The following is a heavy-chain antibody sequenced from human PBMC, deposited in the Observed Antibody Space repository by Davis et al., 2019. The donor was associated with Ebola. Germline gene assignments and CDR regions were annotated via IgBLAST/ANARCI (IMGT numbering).Heavy chain of an antibody. CDR3: ARRRGYDAFDY. D-gene: IGHD5-12*01. CDR1: GGTFSSYA. Sequence: SVKVSCKASGGTFSSYAISWVRQAPGQGLEWMGRIIPILGIANYAQKFQGRVTITADKSTSTAYMELSSLRSEDTAVYYCARRRGYDAFDYWGQGTLVTVSS. V-gene: IGHV1-69*04. CDR2: IIPILGIA. J-gene: IGHJ4*02.